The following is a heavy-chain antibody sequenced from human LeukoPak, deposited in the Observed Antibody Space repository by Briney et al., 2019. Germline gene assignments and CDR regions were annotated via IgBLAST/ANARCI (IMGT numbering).Heavy chain of an antibody. V-gene: IGHV4-39*01. D-gene: IGHD4-17*01. J-gene: IGHJ4*02. CDR3: ALTVIHYFDY. CDR2: IYYSGST. CDR1: GGSISSSSYY. Sequence: KPSETLSLTCTVSGGSISSSSYYWGWIRQPPGKGLEWIGSIYYSGSTYYNPSLKSRVTISVDTSKNQFSLKLSSVTAADTAVYYCALTVIHYFDYWGQGTLVTVSS.